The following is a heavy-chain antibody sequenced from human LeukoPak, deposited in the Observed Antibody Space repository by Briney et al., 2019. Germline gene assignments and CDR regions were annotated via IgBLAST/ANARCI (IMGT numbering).Heavy chain of an antibody. CDR1: GGSISSYY. V-gene: IGHV4-59*06. D-gene: IGHD3-22*01. J-gene: IGHJ4*02. CDR2: IYYSGST. Sequence: PSETLSLTCTVSGGSISSYYWSWIRQHPGKGLEWIGYIYYSGSTYYNPSLKSRVTISVDTSKNQFSLKLSSVTAADTAVYYCARAPTDSSGYYDWGQGTLVTVSS. CDR3: ARAPTDSSGYYD.